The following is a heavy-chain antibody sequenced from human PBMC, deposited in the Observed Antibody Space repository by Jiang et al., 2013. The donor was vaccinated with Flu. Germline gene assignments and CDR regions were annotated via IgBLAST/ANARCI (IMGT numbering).Heavy chain of an antibody. CDR2: ISGGGGST. CDR1: GFTFSSYA. V-gene: IGHV3-23*01. J-gene: IGHJ4*02. Sequence: SCAASGFTFSSYAMSWVRQAPGKGLEWVSAISGGGGSTYYADSMKGRFTISRDNSKNTLYLQMNSLRAEDTAVYYCAKDRNYDYVWGSYGPDYWGQGTLVTVSS. CDR3: AKDRNYDYVWGSYGPDY. D-gene: IGHD3-16*01.